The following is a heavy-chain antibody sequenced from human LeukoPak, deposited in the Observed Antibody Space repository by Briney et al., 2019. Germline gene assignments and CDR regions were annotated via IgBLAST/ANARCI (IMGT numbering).Heavy chain of an antibody. Sequence: GGSLRLSCAPSGFTFSTYAMSWVRQAPGKGLEWVSTSRGSGGITYYADSVKGRFTISRDQSKNTLYLQMNSLRVEDTAVYYCAKGYADYGADAFDIWGQGTMVTASS. J-gene: IGHJ3*02. V-gene: IGHV3-23*01. D-gene: IGHD4-17*01. CDR3: AKGYADYGADAFDI. CDR1: GFTFSTYA. CDR2: SRGSGGIT.